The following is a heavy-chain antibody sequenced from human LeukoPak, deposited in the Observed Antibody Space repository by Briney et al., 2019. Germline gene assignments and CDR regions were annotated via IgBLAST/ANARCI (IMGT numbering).Heavy chain of an antibody. J-gene: IGHJ4*02. Sequence: GGSLRLSCAASGFTFSSYSMNWVCQAPGKGLEWVSSITSRSSYMYYADSVKGRFTISRDNAKNSLYLQMNSLRAEDTAVYYCARDGVLGFYWGQGTLVTVSS. CDR1: GFTFSSYS. V-gene: IGHV3-21*01. CDR3: ARDGVLGFY. CDR2: ITSRSSYM. D-gene: IGHD4/OR15-4a*01.